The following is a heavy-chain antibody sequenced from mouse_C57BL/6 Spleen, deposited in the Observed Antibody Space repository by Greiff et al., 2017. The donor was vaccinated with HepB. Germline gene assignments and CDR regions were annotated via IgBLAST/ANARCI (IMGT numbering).Heavy chain of an antibody. J-gene: IGHJ4*01. CDR3: ARSGDYEPTGYAMDY. CDR1: GYTFTSYG. V-gene: IGHV1-81*01. Sequence: VQLQQSGAELARPGASVKLSCKASGYTFTSYGISWVKQRTGQGLEWIGEIYPRSGNTYYNEKFKGKATLTADKSSSTAYMELRSLTSEDSAVYYCARSGDYEPTGYAMDYWGQGTSVTVSS. D-gene: IGHD2-4*01. CDR2: IYPRSGNT.